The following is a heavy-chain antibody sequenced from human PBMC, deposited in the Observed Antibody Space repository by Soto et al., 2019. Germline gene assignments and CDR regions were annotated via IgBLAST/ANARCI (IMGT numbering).Heavy chain of an antibody. D-gene: IGHD1-26*01. J-gene: IGHJ3*02. V-gene: IGHV3-30*04. Sequence: GGSLRLSCAASGFTFRNHAMHWVRQAPGKGLECLAVIAYDGSSTSYADSVKGRFTISRDNAKNTLYLQMNSLRAEDTAVYYCARDLGATPIWGQGTMVTVSS. CDR3: ARDLGATPI. CDR1: GFTFRNHA. CDR2: IAYDGSST.